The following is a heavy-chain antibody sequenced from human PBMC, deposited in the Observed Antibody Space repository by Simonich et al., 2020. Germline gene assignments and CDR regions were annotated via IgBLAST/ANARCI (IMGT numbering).Heavy chain of an antibody. CDR1: GYSISSGYY. J-gene: IGHJ5*02. V-gene: IGHV4-38-2*01. CDR2: IYHSRRT. D-gene: IGHD7-27*01. Sequence: QVQLQESGPGLVKPSETLSLTCAVSGYSISSGYYWGWIRQPPGKGLGWIGSIYHSRRTYYNPSLKSRVTISVDTSKNQFSLKLTSVTAADTAVYYCARSLKSWGSGGFDHWGQGTLVTVSS. CDR3: ARSLKSWGSGGFDH.